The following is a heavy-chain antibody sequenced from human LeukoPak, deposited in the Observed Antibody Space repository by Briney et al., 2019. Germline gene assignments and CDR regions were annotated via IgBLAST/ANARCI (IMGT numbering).Heavy chain of an antibody. CDR3: ARGTDDYTLVY. Sequence: ASVKVSCKASGYTFTSFYMHWVRQAPGQGLEWMGIINPNAGSTNYAQKFQGRVTMTRDTSTRTVYVELSSLRSEDTAVYYCARGTDDYTLVYWGQGTLVTVSS. V-gene: IGHV1-46*01. CDR2: INPNAGST. D-gene: IGHD5-24*01. J-gene: IGHJ4*02. CDR1: GYTFTSFY.